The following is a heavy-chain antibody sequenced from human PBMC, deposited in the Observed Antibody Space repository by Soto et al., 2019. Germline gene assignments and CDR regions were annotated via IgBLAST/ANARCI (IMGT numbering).Heavy chain of an antibody. CDR1: GGTFSSYT. CDR3: ASYGMNCSGGSCYSRSP. CDR2: IIPILGIA. V-gene: IGHV1-69*02. Sequence: SVKVSCKASGGTFSSYTISWVRQAPGQGLEWMGRIIPILGIANYAQKFQGRVTITADKSTSTAYMELSSLRSEDTAVYYCASYGMNCSGGSCYSRSPWGQGTLVTVSS. D-gene: IGHD2-15*01. J-gene: IGHJ5*02.